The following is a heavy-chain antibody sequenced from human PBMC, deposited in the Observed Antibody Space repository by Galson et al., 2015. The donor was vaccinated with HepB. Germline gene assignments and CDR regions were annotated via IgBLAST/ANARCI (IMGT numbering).Heavy chain of an antibody. J-gene: IGHJ5*02. V-gene: IGHV3-23*01. Sequence: SLRLSCAASGFTFSSCAMSWVRQAPGKGLEWVSAISGSDGSTYYADSVKGRFTISRDNSKNTLYLQMNSLRAEDTAVYYCAKGLLPAAIYWFDPWGQGTLVTVSS. D-gene: IGHD2-2*01. CDR3: AKGLLPAAIYWFDP. CDR1: GFTFSSCA. CDR2: ISGSDGST.